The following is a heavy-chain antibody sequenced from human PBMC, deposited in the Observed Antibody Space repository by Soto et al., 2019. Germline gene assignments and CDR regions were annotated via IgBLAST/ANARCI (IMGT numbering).Heavy chain of an antibody. CDR1: GFTVSNNY. J-gene: IGHJ3*02. Sequence: GGSLRLSCAASGFTVSNNYMNWLRQAPGKGLECVSVISSGGSTYYADSLKGRFTISRDNSKNTLYLQMNSLRAEDAAVYYCARDLGALIGMVRGNIGANAFDIWGQGTMVTVTS. CDR2: ISSGGST. V-gene: IGHV3-53*01. CDR3: ARDLGALIGMVRGNIGANAFDI. D-gene: IGHD3-10*01.